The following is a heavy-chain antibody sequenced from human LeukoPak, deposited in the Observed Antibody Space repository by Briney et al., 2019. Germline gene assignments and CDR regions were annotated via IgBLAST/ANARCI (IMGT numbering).Heavy chain of an antibody. CDR2: INPTDSYT. Sequence: GESLKISCKASGYSFTSFWINWVRQMPGKGLEWMGRINPTDSYTTYNPSFQGHVTISADKSISTAYLQWSSLKASDTAMYYCARQNVWGQGTTVTVSS. CDR3: ARQNV. V-gene: IGHV5-10-1*01. J-gene: IGHJ6*02. CDR1: GYSFTSFW.